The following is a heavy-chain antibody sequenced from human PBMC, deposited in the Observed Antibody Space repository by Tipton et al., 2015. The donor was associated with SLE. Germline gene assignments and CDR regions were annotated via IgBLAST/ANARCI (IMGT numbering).Heavy chain of an antibody. CDR1: GYPFTNYW. CDR2: IYPGDSES. CDR3: ARLGYGCSGGRCFGVDV. Sequence: QLVQSGAEVKRSGDSLKISCKTSGYPFTNYWIGWVRQMPGKGLEWMGIIYPGDSESRYSPSFQGQVTFSADTSTSTAYLHWGSLKASDSAIYYCARLGYGCSGGRCFGVDVWGQGTTVSVSS. J-gene: IGHJ6*02. V-gene: IGHV5-51*03. D-gene: IGHD2-15*01.